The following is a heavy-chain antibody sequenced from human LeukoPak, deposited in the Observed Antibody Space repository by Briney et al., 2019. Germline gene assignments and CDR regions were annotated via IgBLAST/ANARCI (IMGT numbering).Heavy chain of an antibody. D-gene: IGHD3-22*01. CDR3: ARGSVTYYYDSSGPPDDAFDI. J-gene: IGHJ3*02. V-gene: IGHV4-61*02. Sequence: SQTLSLTCIVSGGSISSGSYYWSWIRQPAGKGLEWIGRIYTSGSTNYNPSLKSRVTISVDTSKNQFSLKLSSVTAADTAVYYCARGSVTYYYDSSGPPDDAFDIWGQGTMVTVSS. CDR2: IYTSGST. CDR1: GGSISSGSYY.